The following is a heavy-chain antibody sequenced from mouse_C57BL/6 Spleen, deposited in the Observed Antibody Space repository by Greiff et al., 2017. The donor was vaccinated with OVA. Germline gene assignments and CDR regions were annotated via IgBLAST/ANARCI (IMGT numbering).Heavy chain of an antibody. J-gene: IGHJ4*01. CDR2: INYDGSST. Sequence: DVQLVESEGGLVQPGSSMKLSCTASGFTFSDYYMAWVRQVPEKGLEWVANINYDGSSTYYLDSLKSRFIISRDNAKNILYLQMSSLQSEDTATYYCARDLPYAMDYWGQGTSVTVSS. V-gene: IGHV5-16*01. CDR1: GFTFSDYY. CDR3: ARDLPYAMDY.